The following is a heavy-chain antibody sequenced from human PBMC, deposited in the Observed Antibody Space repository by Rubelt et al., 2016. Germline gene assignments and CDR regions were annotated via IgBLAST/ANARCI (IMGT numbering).Heavy chain of an antibody. J-gene: IGHJ4*02. D-gene: IGHD3-10*01. CDR1: GGSISSTAYY. CDR2: IYSGWGA. CDR3: ATRRSALGSVEF. V-gene: IGHV4-39*01. Sequence: QLQLQLSGPRLVKPSETLSLTCPVSGGSISSTAYYWGWVRQPPGKGLEWIGSIYSGWGAHCNPSLKSRVTISVDTSNHQFSLNLSSVAAADSAIYNCATRRSALGSVEFWGQGIVVTVSS.